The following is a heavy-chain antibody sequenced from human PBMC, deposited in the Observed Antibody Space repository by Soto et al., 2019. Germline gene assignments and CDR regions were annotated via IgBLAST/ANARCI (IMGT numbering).Heavy chain of an antibody. D-gene: IGHD1-26*01. J-gene: IGHJ4*02. V-gene: IGHV3-7*01. Sequence: EVHLVESGGHLVQQGGSLRVSCAASGFTFSSRWMSWVRQAPGKGLEWVASIIQDASVKHYVDSVRGRFTVSRDNAQNILYLQMDSLRAEDTAVYYCASLLGDVTTYDNWGQGTLVTVSS. CDR1: GFTFSSRW. CDR2: IIQDASVK. CDR3: ASLLGDVTTYDN.